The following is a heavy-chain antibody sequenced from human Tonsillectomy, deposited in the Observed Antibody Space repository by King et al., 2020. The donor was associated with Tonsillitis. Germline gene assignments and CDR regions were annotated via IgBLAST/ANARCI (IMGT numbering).Heavy chain of an antibody. CDR3: ARLYYYGSGSYDY. J-gene: IGHJ4*02. D-gene: IGHD3-10*01. CDR1: GFTFSTYA. V-gene: IGHV3-30-3*01. CDR2: ISYDGSNK. Sequence: VQLVESGGGVVQPGRSLRLSCAASGFTFSTYAMHWVRQAPGKGLEWVAVISYDGSNKYYADSVKGRFTISRDNSKNTLYLQMNSLRAAATAVYYCARLYYYGSGSYDYWGQGTLVTVSS.